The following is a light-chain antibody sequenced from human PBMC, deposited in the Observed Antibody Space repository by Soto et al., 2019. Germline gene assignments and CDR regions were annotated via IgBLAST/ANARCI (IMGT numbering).Light chain of an antibody. CDR1: QSVRSY. CDR3: QQRSNWPWT. Sequence: EIVLTQSPATLSLSPGERATLSCRASQSVRSYLAWYQQKPGQAPRLLIYGASNRATGIPAGFSGSGSGTDFPLTRNSIEPEDFAVYYCQQRSNWPWTFGQGTKVEIK. J-gene: IGKJ1*01. CDR2: GAS. V-gene: IGKV3-11*01.